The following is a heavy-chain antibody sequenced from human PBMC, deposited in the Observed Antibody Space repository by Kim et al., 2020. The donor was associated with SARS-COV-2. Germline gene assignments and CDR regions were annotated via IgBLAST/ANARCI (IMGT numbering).Heavy chain of an antibody. D-gene: IGHD6-19*01. CDR3: AKAVSIAVSVRYFDY. Sequence: GGSLRLSCAASGFTFSSYDMNWVRQAPGKGLDWVSVIGVSGGYTNYANPVKGRFTISTDNSKNNLYLQMHSLRAEDTAVYYCAKAVSIAVSVRYFDYWGQGTLVTVSS. CDR2: IGVSGGYT. CDR1: GFTFSSYD. V-gene: IGHV3-23*01. J-gene: IGHJ4*02.